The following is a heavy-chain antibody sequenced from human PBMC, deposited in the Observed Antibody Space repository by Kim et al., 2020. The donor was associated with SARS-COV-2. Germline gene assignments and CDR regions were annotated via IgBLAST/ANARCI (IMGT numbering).Heavy chain of an antibody. D-gene: IGHD3-10*01. CDR2: ISGSGGNT. CDR3: AKDLKRGRVNKDAQLLWLGELFVPSFDY. J-gene: IGHJ4*02. V-gene: IGHV3-23*01. CDR1: GFTFSSYA. Sequence: GGSLRLSCAASGFTFSSYAMSWVRQAPGKGLEWVSSISGSGGNTYYADSVKGRFTISRDNSKNTLYLQLNSLRAEDTAVYYCAKDLKRGRVNKDAQLLWLGELFVPSFDYGGQGTLVTVSS.